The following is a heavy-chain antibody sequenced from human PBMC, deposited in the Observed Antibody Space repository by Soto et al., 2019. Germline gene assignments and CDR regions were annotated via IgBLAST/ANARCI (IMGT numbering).Heavy chain of an antibody. CDR2: ITANSDYT. V-gene: IGHV3-21*01. D-gene: IGHD5-12*01. J-gene: IGHJ4*02. CDR3: TPVDGYTHPSDF. Sequence: LRPSCADSGFHFSTYRMSWVRRAPGKGVEWVSSITANSDYTYHADSLKGRFTISRDNAKSSLYLQMNNLRVDDTALYFCTPVDGYTHPSDFWGQGTQVTVS. CDR1: GFHFSTYR.